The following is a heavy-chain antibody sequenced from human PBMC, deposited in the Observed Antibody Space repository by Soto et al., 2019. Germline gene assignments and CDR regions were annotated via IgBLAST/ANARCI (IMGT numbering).Heavy chain of an antibody. J-gene: IGHJ4*02. CDR1: GGSISSGGYY. Sequence: PSETLSLTCTVSGGSISSGGYYWSWIRQHPGKGLEWIGYIYYSGSTYYNPSLKSRVTISVDTSKNQFSLKLSSVTAADTAVYYCAGGARGDFPYYFAYGGQGPLVTASS. D-gene: IGHD2-21*02. V-gene: IGHV4-31*03. CDR3: AGGARGDFPYYFAY. CDR2: IYYSGST.